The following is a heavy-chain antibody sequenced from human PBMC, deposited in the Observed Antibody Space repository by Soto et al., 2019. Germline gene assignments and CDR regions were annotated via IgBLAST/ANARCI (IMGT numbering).Heavy chain of an antibody. D-gene: IGHD3-16*01. Sequence: KPSXTRSLTCTVSGGSISSYYWSWIRQPPGKGLEWLXEIDHXRSTNFNPYLXXRVTISVXXSKNQFSLGLISVTAADTALYYCARGSMISGYYWAQGTLVTVSS. CDR1: GGSISSYY. V-gene: IGHV4-34*01. J-gene: IGHJ4*02. CDR2: IDHXRST. CDR3: ARGSMISGYY.